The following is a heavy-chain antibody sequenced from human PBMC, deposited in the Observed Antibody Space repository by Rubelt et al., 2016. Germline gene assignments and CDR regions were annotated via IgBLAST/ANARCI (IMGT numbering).Heavy chain of an antibody. D-gene: IGHD5-18*01. Sequence: QLQLQESGPGLVKPSETLSLTCTVSGASISSRSYFWGWIRQPPGKGLEWIGSTQYSGSTYYNAALESRATISVDTSKNQFSLKLSSVTAADTAVYYCARHPTALDIYYFDYWGQGTLVTVSS. CDR1: GASISSRSYF. V-gene: IGHV4-39*01. CDR3: ARHPTALDIYYFDY. CDR2: TQYSGST. J-gene: IGHJ4*02.